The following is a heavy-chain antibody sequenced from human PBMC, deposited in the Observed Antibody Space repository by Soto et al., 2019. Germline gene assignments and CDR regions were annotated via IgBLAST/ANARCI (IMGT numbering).Heavy chain of an antibody. J-gene: IGHJ4*02. D-gene: IGHD3-10*01. CDR3: AKDSYGSGSYYNASFDY. V-gene: IGHV3-9*01. CDR1: GFTFDDYA. CDR2: ISWNSGSI. Sequence: GGSLRLSCAASGFTFDDYAMHWVRQAPGKGLEWVSGISWNSGSIGYADSVKGRFTISRDNAKNSLYLQMNSLRAEDTALYYCAKDSYGSGSYYNASFDYWGQGTLVTVSS.